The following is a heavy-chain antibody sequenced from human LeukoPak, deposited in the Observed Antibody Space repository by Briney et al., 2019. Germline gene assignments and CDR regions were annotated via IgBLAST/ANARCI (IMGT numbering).Heavy chain of an antibody. CDR2: FDNCGSYV. V-gene: IGHV3-21*01. J-gene: IGHJ3*02. CDR1: GFTFTSYS. Sequence: GGSLSLFCTASGFTFTSYSMNWVRQAPGKGLEWVSFFDNCGSYVYYGDQLKGRVTISRDNAKNSLYLQMNGLRAEDTAVYYCARGRSITLLRGVAMSDGFDIWGQGAMVTVSS. CDR3: ARGRSITLLRGVAMSDGFDI. D-gene: IGHD3-10*01.